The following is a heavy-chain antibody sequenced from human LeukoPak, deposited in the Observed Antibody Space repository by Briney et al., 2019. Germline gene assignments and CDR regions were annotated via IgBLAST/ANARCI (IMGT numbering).Heavy chain of an antibody. CDR3: ARDDYDSSGYFDYRASDFDY. V-gene: IGHV3-30-3*01. D-gene: IGHD3-22*01. Sequence: PGRSLRLSCAASGFTFSSYAMHWVRQAPGKGLEWVAVISYDGSNKYYADSVKGRFTISRDNSKNTLYLQMNSLRAEDTAVYYCARDDYDSSGYFDYRASDFDYWGQGTLVTVSS. J-gene: IGHJ4*02. CDR2: ISYDGSNK. CDR1: GFTFSSYA.